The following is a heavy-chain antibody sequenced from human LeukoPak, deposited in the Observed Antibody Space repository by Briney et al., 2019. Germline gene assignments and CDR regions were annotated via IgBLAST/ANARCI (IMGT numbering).Heavy chain of an antibody. CDR3: AGGYSYGTNWFDP. D-gene: IGHD5-18*01. J-gene: IGHJ5*02. V-gene: IGHV4-61*02. Sequence: SQTLSLTCTVSGGSISSGSYYWSWIRQPAGKGLEWIGRIYTGGSTNYNPSLKSRVTISVDTSKNQFSLKLSSVTAADTAVYFCAGGYSYGTNWFDPWGQGTLVTVSS. CDR2: IYTGGST. CDR1: GGSISSGSYY.